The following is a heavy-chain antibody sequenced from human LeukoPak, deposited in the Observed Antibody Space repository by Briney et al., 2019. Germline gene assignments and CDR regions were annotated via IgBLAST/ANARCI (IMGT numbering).Heavy chain of an antibody. CDR3: ARRGAAAGRNAFDL. J-gene: IGHJ3*01. CDR1: GFTFSSYW. V-gene: IGHV3-7*05. D-gene: IGHD6-13*01. Sequence: GGSLRLSCAASGFTFSSYWMSWVRQAPGRGLEWVANIKHDGSDKYYVDSVKGRFTISGDNAKNSLYLQMNSLRAEDTAVFYCARRGAAAGRNAFDLWGQGTMVTVSS. CDR2: IKHDGSDK.